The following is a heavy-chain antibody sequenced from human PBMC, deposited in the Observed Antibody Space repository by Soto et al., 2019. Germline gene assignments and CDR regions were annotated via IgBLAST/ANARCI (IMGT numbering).Heavy chain of an antibody. V-gene: IGHV3-30*18. Sequence: QVQLVESGGGVVQPGRSLRLSCAASGFTYSTFGMHWVRQAPGKGLEWVAVIAADGLAQYYADSVKGRFTISRDNSENTLFLQMNNLGAKDTAVYYCANEFFSPHAYWFFDLGGRGTLVTVSS. CDR2: IAADGLAQ. D-gene: IGHD2-8*01. CDR3: ANEFFSPHAYWFFDL. CDR1: GFTYSTFG. J-gene: IGHJ2*01.